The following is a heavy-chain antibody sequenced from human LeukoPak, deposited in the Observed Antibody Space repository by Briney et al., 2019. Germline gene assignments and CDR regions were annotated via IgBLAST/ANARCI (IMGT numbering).Heavy chain of an antibody. CDR2: ISYDGSNK. CDR1: GFTFSSYG. J-gene: IGHJ6*03. Sequence: GGSLRLSCAASGFTFSSYGMHWVRQAPGKGLEWVAVISYDGSNKYYADSVKGRFTTSRDNSKNTLYLQMNSLRAEDTAVYYCAKGWTSGYYYMDVWGKGTTVTVSS. V-gene: IGHV3-30*18. D-gene: IGHD3/OR15-3a*01. CDR3: AKGWTSGYYYMDV.